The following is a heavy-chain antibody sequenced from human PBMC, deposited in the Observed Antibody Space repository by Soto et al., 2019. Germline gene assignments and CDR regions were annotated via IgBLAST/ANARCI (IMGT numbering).Heavy chain of an antibody. CDR2: ITDDGSNK. Sequence: QVQLVESGGGVVQPGRSLRLSCAASGFTFSSYGMHWVRQAPGKGLEWVAVITDDGSNKYYADSVKGRFTISRDNSNNPLYRQKNGLRAENTAVCYCANDSLISIAAGVAKYCQHWGPGTLGTVSS. V-gene: IGHV3-30*18. J-gene: IGHJ1*01. D-gene: IGHD6-13*01. CDR3: ANDSLISIAAGVAKYCQH. CDR1: GFTFSSYG.